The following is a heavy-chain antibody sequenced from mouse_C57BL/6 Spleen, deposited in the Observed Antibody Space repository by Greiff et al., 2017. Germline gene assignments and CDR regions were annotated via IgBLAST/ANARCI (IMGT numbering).Heavy chain of an antibody. CDR1: GFTFTDYY. J-gene: IGHJ3*01. D-gene: IGHD2-5*01. CDR2: IRNKANGYTT. V-gene: IGHV7-3*01. CDR3: ARWDYSNYGAY. Sequence: EVKLVESGGGLVQPGGSLSLSCAASGFTFTDYYMSWVRQPPGKAREWLGFIRNKANGYTTEYSASVKGRFTISRDNCKSILYLQMNALQDEDSATYYSARWDYSNYGAYWGQGTLGTLSA.